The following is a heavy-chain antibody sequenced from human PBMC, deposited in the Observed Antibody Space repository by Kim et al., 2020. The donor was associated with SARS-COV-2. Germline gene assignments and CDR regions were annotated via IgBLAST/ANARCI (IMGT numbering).Heavy chain of an antibody. CDR3: ARHSYDFWSGYYYYYMDV. V-gene: IGHV4-59*08. CDR1: GGSIRSYY. D-gene: IGHD3-3*01. CDR2: IYYSGST. Sequence: SETLSLTCTVSGGSIRSYYWRWIRHPPGTVLEWIGYIYYSGSTNYNPSLKSRVTISVDTSKNQFSLKLSSVTAADTAVYYCARHSYDFWSGYYYYYMDVWGKGTTVTVSS. J-gene: IGHJ6*03.